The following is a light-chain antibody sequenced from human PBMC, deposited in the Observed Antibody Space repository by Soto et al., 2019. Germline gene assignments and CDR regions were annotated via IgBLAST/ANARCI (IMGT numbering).Light chain of an antibody. Sequence: EIVLTQSPGTLSLSPGERATLSCRTSYSGTSTFFAWSQQKPGQAPRLLISDASCRAPGIPDRFSGSVSGTDFTITISILEPEVFAVYYCQHYGYSYAFGQGTKLEI. J-gene: IGKJ2*01. CDR2: DAS. CDR3: QHYGYSYA. CDR1: YSGTSTF. V-gene: IGKV3-20*01.